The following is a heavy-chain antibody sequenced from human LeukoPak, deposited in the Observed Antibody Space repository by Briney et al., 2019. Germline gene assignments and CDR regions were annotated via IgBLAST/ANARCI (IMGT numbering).Heavy chain of an antibody. Sequence: PGGSQRLSCAASGFTFNDYALYWVRQAPGKGLEWVTLISYDGYDKSYADSVRGRFTISRDNSRNTLYLQMDSLRSEDTAVYYCARDFFPVVDSTWYEIGYWGQGTLVTVSS. CDR1: GFTFNDYA. CDR2: ISYDGYDK. V-gene: IGHV3-30-3*01. D-gene: IGHD2-21*01. CDR3: ARDFFPVVDSTWYEIGY. J-gene: IGHJ4*02.